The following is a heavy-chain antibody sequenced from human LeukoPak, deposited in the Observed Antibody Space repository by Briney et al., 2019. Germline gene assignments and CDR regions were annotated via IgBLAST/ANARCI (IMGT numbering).Heavy chain of an antibody. CDR2: TYYRSKWYN. J-gene: IGHJ4*02. CDR3: ARDLSGGSTDPHSGYYFDY. Sequence: SQTLSLTCAISGDSVSSSSAAWNWIRQSPSRGLEWLGRTYYRSKWYNDYAVSVKSRITINPDTSKNQFSLQLNSVTPEDTAVYYCARDLSGGSTDPHSGYYFDYWGQGTLVTVSS. V-gene: IGHV6-1*01. CDR1: GDSVSSSSAA. D-gene: IGHD2-15*01.